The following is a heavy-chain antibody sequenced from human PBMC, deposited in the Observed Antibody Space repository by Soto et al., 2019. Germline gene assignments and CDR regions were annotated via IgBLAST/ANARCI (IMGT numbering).Heavy chain of an antibody. V-gene: IGHV4-59*11. CDR3: ARDGREASGMDV. J-gene: IGHJ6*02. D-gene: IGHD1-26*01. CDR2: IYYRGST. Sequence: SETLSLTCTVSGGSISSHYWSWVRQAPGKGLEWIGHIYYRGSTSYNPSLRSRSTISVDTSNNQFSLKLNSVATADTAVYYCARDGREASGMDVWGQGTKVTVSS. CDR1: GGSISSHY.